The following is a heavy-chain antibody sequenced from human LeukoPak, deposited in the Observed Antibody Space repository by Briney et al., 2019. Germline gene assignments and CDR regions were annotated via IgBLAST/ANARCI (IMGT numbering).Heavy chain of an antibody. V-gene: IGHV4-39*07. J-gene: IGHJ4*02. CDR1: GGSISFSTYY. CDR2: IYYSGNT. D-gene: IGHD2-2*01. CDR3: ARVGQLAFDY. Sequence: SETLSLPCTVSGGSISFSTYYWVWIRQPPGKARDWIVSIYYSGNTYYNPSLKSRVTILVDTSKNHFSLKLSSVTAADTAVYDCARVGQLAFDYWGQGTLVTVSS.